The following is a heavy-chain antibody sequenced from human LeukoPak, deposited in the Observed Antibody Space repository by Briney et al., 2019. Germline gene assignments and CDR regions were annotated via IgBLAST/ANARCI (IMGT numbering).Heavy chain of an antibody. CDR1: GYTFTSYG. V-gene: IGHV1-18*01. CDR3: ARDYLAYCGGDCYSGYGY. Sequence: ASVKVSCKASGYTFTSYGISWVRQAPGQGLEWMGWISAYNGNTNYAQKLQGRVTMTTDTSTSTAYMELRSLRSDDTAVYYCARDYLAYCGGDCYSGYGYWGQGTLVTVSS. CDR2: ISAYNGNT. D-gene: IGHD2-21*02. J-gene: IGHJ4*02.